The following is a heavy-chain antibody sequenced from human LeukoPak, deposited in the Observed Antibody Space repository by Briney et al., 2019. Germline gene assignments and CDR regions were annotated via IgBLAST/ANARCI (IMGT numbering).Heavy chain of an antibody. CDR1: GFTFSSYT. D-gene: IGHD2-15*01. J-gene: IGHJ4*02. CDR2: TSYDGSNK. V-gene: IGHV3-30-3*01. Sequence: GGSLRLSCAASGFTFSSYTMHWVRQAPGKGLEWVALTSYDGSNKYYADSVKGRFTISRDNSKNTLYLQMNSLRAEDTAVYYCARDMRYCSGVSCYTLDYWGQGTLVTVPS. CDR3: ARDMRYCSGVSCYTLDY.